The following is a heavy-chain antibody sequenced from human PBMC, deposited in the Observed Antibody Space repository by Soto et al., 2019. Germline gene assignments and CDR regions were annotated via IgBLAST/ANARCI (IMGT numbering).Heavy chain of an antibody. V-gene: IGHV2-5*02. D-gene: IGHD4-4*01. Sequence: VSGPTLVNPTQTLTLTCTFSGFSLSTSGVGVGWIRQPPGKALEWLALIYCDDYNRYSPSLKSRLTITKDTSKNQVVLTMTNMDPVDTATYYCAHRPNGLSNPVGFDYWGQGTLVTVSS. CDR3: AHRPNGLSNPVGFDY. CDR2: IYCDDYN. CDR1: GFSLSTSGVG. J-gene: IGHJ4*02.